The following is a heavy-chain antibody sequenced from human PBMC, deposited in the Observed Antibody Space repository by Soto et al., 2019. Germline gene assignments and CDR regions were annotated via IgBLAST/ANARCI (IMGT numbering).Heavy chain of an antibody. D-gene: IGHD3-22*01. CDR1: GYRFTSYW. CDR3: ARKDKSGYFNWFDP. J-gene: IGHJ5*02. V-gene: IGHV5-51*01. Sequence: GESLKISCRTSGYRFTSYWIAWVRQMPGKGLEWLGIIFPSDSDTRYSPSFQGQVTISADRSTSTVFLQWASLKASDTAVYFCARKDKSGYFNWFDPWGQGTLVTVS. CDR2: IFPSDSDT.